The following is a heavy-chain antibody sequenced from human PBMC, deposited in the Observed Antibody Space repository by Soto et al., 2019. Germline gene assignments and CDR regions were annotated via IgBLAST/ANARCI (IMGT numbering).Heavy chain of an antibody. Sequence: QVQLQESGPGLVKPSETLSLTCTVSGGSISSYYWSWTRQPAGKGLEWIGRIYTSGSTNYNPSLKSRVTISVDPSKNQFSLKLSSVPAADTAVYYWAGVMEQLALDYWGQGPLVTAS. CDR2: IYTSGST. CDR3: AGVMEQLALDY. J-gene: IGHJ4*02. D-gene: IGHD6-6*01. CDR1: GGSISSYY. V-gene: IGHV4-4*07.